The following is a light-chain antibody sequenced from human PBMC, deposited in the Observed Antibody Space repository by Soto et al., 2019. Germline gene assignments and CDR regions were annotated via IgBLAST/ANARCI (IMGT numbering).Light chain of an antibody. CDR1: QDISTS. J-gene: IGKJ2*03. Sequence: DIQLTQSPSFLSASVGDRVTVSCRASQDISTSLAWFQQKAGKVPQLLVYPASTLQDGVPSRFSGSGSGTYFTLTIINLQAEDFATYYCQHRRTYPFSFGPGTKLDIK. V-gene: IGKV1-9*01. CDR3: QHRRTYPFS. CDR2: PAS.